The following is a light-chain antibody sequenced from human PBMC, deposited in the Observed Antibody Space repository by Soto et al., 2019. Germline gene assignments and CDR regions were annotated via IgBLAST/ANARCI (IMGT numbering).Light chain of an antibody. CDR3: QQCNDYPLT. J-gene: IGKJ3*01. CDR2: RAS. CDR1: QTIDTW. V-gene: IGKV1-5*03. Sequence: DIQMTQSPSTLSASVGDRVTITCRASQTIDTWLAWYQQKPGKAPNLLIYRASTLKIGVPSRFSGSGSGTEFTLTITSLQPEDFATYYCQQCNDYPLTFGPGTKVDVK.